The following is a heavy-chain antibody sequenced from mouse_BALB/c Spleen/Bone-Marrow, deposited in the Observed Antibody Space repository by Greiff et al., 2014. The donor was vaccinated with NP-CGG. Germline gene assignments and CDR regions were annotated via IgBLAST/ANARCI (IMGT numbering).Heavy chain of an antibody. CDR3: ARGNYVDY. CDR1: GYSITSGYY. V-gene: IGHV3-6*02. Sequence: EVKLLESGPGLVKPFQSLSLTCSVTGYSITSGYYWNWIRQFPGNKLEWMGYISYDGSNNYNPSLKNRISVTRDTSKNQFFLKLNSVTTEDTATYYCARGNYVDYWGQGTTLTVSS. CDR2: ISYDGSN. J-gene: IGHJ2*01.